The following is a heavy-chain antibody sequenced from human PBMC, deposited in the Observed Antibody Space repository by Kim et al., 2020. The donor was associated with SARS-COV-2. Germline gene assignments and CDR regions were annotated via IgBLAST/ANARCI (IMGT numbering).Heavy chain of an antibody. J-gene: IGHJ4*02. CDR1: GYSISSGYY. Sequence: SETLSLTCTVSGYSISSGYYWGWIRQPPGKGLEWIGSIYHSGSTYYNPSLKSRVTISVDTSKNQFSLKLSSVTAADTAVYYCARDQDIVVVPAPGLFDYWGQGTLVTVSS. CDR3: ARDQDIVVVPAPGLFDY. V-gene: IGHV4-38-2*02. D-gene: IGHD2-2*01. CDR2: IYHSGST.